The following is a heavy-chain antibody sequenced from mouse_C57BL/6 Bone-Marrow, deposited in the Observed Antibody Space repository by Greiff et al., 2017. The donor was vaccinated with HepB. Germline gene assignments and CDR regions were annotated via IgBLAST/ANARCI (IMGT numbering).Heavy chain of an antibody. CDR2: IYPSDSET. Sequence: QVQLQQPGAELVRPGSSVKLSCKASGYTFTSYWMDWVKQRPGQGLEWIGNIYPSDSETHYNQKFKDKATLTVDKSSSTAYMLLSSLTSEDSAVYYCARGYYWYFDVWGTGTTVTVSS. CDR1: GYTFTSYW. CDR3: ARGYYWYFDV. J-gene: IGHJ1*03. V-gene: IGHV1-61*01.